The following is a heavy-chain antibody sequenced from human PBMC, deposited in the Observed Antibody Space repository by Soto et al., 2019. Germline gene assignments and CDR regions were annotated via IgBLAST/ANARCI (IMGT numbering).Heavy chain of an antibody. J-gene: IGHJ4*02. CDR3: ARGKVYSY. D-gene: IGHD1-20*01. CDR1: GGSISSGDYY. CDR2: IYHSGYT. Sequence: SETLSLTCTVSGGSISSGDYYWSWIRQPPGEGLEWIGYIYHSGYTYYSLSLKSRVIMSIGTSKNQFSLKLSSVTAADTAVYYCARGKVYSYWGQGTLVTVSS. V-gene: IGHV4-30-4*01.